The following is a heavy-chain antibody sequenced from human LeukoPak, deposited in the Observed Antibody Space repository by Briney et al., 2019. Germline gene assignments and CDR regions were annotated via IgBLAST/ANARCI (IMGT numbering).Heavy chain of an antibody. CDR1: GFTFSSYS. J-gene: IGHJ4*02. D-gene: IGHD5/OR15-5a*01. V-gene: IGHV3-48*01. Sequence: SGGSLRLSCAASGFTFSSYSMNWVRQAPGKGLEWVSYISSSSSTIYYADSVKGRFTISRDNSKNTLYLQMNSLRAEDTAVYYCAKVSNTGTLDYWGQGTLVTVSS. CDR2: ISSSSSTI. CDR3: AKVSNTGTLDY.